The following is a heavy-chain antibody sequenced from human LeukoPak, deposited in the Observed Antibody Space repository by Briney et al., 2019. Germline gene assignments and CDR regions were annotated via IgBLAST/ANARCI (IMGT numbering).Heavy chain of an antibody. J-gene: IGHJ6*03. Sequence: ESGGSLRLSCAASGFTFSSYGMHWVRQAPGKGLEWVAVISYDGSNKYYADSVKGRFTISRDNSKNTLYLQMNSLRAEDTAVYYCAKDGENSGSYYWSYYYYYMDVWGKGTTVTVSS. V-gene: IGHV3-30*18. D-gene: IGHD1-26*01. CDR2: ISYDGSNK. CDR3: AKDGENSGSYYWSYYYYYMDV. CDR1: GFTFSSYG.